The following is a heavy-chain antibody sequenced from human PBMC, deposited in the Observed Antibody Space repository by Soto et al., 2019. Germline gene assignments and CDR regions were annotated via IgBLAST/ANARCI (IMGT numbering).Heavy chain of an antibody. D-gene: IGHD6-19*01. V-gene: IGHV3-72*01. CDR1: GLIFSDYH. J-gene: IGHJ6*02. Sequence: EGQLVESGGGLVQPGGSLRLSCAASGLIFSDYHMDWVRQAPGKGLEWVGRIRRKANSYTTEYAASVKGRFTISRDDSKNSLYLQMTSLKREDTAVYYCAMLGGWSGGSSGMDVWGQGTTVTVSS. CDR2: IRRKANSYTT. CDR3: AMLGGWSGGSSGMDV.